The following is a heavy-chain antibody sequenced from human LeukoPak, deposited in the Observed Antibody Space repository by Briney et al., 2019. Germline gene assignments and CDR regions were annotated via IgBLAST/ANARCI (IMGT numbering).Heavy chain of an antibody. D-gene: IGHD4-17*01. CDR1: GGSISSYY. V-gene: IGHV4-59*12. CDR2: IYYSGST. J-gene: IGHJ4*02. Sequence: SETLSLTCTVSGGSISSYYWSWIRQPPGKGLEWIGYIYYSGSTNYNPSLKSRVTISVDTSKNQFSLWLSSVTAADTAVYYCARYDYDDYYFDFWGQGTLVTVSS. CDR3: ARYDYDDYYFDF.